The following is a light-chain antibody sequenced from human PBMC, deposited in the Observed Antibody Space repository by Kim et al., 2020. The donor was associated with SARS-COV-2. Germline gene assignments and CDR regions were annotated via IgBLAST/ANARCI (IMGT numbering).Light chain of an antibody. V-gene: IGKV3-15*01. J-gene: IGKJ4*01. Sequence: VSPGDRVTLSCRASQSISNNLAWYQQKPGQAPRLLIYGASTRATGIPAWFSGSGSGTEFTLTISNLQSEDFAVYYCQQYNSWPLTFGGGTKVDIK. CDR2: GAS. CDR1: QSISNN. CDR3: QQYNSWPLT.